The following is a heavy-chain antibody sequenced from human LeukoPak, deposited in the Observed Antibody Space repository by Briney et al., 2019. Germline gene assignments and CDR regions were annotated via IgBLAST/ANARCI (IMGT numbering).Heavy chain of an antibody. CDR1: GFTFSNYW. D-gene: IGHD1-14*01. CDR2: IKGDGSHT. Sequence: PGGSLRLSWAASGFTFSNYWMHWVRQAPGKGLVWVSRIKGDGSHTIYADSVKGRFTISRDNAKNTLYLQMKSLRDEDTAVYYCVRDWDHFDFDSWGQGTLVTVSS. CDR3: VRDWDHFDFDS. V-gene: IGHV3-74*01. J-gene: IGHJ5*01.